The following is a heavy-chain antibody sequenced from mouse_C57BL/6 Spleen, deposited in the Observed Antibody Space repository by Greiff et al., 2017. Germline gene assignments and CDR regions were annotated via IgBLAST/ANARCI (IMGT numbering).Heavy chain of an antibody. CDR2: ISSGSSTI. V-gene: IGHV5-17*01. CDR1: GFTFSDYG. D-gene: IGHD1-3*01. Sequence: VQLKESGGGLVKPGGSLKLSCAASGFTFSDYGMHWVRQAPEKGLEWVAYISSGSSTIYYADTVKGRFTISRDNAKNTLFLQMTSLRSEDTAMYYCARESNWYFDVWGTGTTVTVSS. CDR3: ARESNWYFDV. J-gene: IGHJ1*03.